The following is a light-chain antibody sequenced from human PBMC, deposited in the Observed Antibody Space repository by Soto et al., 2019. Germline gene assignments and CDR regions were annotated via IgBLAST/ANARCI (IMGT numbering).Light chain of an antibody. V-gene: IGKV1-5*03. J-gene: IGKJ1*01. Sequence: DIPMTQSPSTLSASVGDRVTITFRASQSISSWLAWYQQKPGKAPKLLIYKASSLESGVPSRFSGSGSVTEFTLTISSLQPDDFATYYCQQYNSYWTFGQGTKVEIK. CDR3: QQYNSYWT. CDR2: KAS. CDR1: QSISSW.